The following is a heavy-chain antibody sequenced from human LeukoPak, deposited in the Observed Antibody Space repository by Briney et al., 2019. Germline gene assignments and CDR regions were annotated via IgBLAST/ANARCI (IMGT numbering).Heavy chain of an antibody. V-gene: IGHV4-34*01. CDR3: ARGRGTY. CDR1: GGSSSGYY. J-gene: IGHJ4*02. D-gene: IGHD3-16*01. CDR2: INHSGST. Sequence: PSETLSLTCAIYGGSSSGYYWSWVRHPPGKGLEWIGEINHSGSTNYNPSLKSRATISVDTSKNQFSLKLSSVTAADTAVYYCARGRGTYWGQGTLVTVSS.